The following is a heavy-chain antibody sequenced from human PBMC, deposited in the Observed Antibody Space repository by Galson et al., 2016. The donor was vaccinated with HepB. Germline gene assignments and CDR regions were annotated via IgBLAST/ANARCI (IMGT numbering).Heavy chain of an antibody. V-gene: IGHV2-26*01. CDR1: GFSLTNARMG. D-gene: IGHD3-22*01. CDR2: IFSNDEK. Sequence: PALVKPTQTLTLTCTVSGFSLTNARMGVSWIRQPPGKALEWLAHIFSNDEKLYSTSLESRLTISKDTSKSQVVLTMTNMDPVDTATYFCAGTLLLPFDYWGQGTLVTVSS. J-gene: IGHJ4*02. CDR3: AGTLLLPFDY.